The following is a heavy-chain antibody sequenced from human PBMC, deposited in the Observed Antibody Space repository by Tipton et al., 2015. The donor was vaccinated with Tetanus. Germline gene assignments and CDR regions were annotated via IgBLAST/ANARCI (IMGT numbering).Heavy chain of an antibody. J-gene: IGHJ4*02. CDR2: IYPGDSDT. D-gene: IGHD2-8*01. V-gene: IGHV5-51*01. Sequence: MQLVQSGGEVKKPGESLKISCKGSGYIFNNYWIGWVRQKPGKGLEWMGIIYPGDSDTRYSPSFQGQVTISVDKSINPAYLQWSSLKASDTSMFYCARAHCTDGVCNFDFWGQGALVTVAS. CDR1: GYIFNNYW. CDR3: ARAHCTDGVCNFDF.